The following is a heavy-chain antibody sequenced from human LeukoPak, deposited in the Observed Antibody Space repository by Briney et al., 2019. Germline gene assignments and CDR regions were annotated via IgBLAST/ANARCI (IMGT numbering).Heavy chain of an antibody. D-gene: IGHD2-2*02. CDR2: IKQDGSEK. CDR3: ARSYTIARRPAPVSD. J-gene: IGHJ4*02. V-gene: IGHV3-7*01. Sequence: GGSLRLSCAASGFTFSSHWMSWGRQAPGRGLEWVANIKQDGSEKFHVDSVKGRFTISRDNAKNSLYLQMNSLRADDTAVYYCARSYTIARRPAPVSDWGQGTLVTVSS. CDR1: GFTFSSHW.